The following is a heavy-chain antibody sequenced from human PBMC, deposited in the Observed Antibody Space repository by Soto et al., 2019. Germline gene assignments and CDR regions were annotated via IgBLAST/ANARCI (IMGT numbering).Heavy chain of an antibody. J-gene: IGHJ6*02. Sequence: ASVKVSCKASGGTFSSQSISWVRQAPGQGLEWMGWISAYNGNTNYAQKLQGRVTMTTDTSTSTAYMELRSLRSDDTAVYYCARGYSSSWYGSDYYYYGMDVWGQGTTVTVSS. V-gene: IGHV1-18*01. CDR2: ISAYNGNT. CDR3: ARGYSSSWYGSDYYYYGMDV. CDR1: GGTFSSQS. D-gene: IGHD6-13*01.